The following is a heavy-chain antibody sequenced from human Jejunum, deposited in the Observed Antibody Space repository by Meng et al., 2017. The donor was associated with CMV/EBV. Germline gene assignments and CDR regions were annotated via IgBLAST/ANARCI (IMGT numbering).Heavy chain of an antibody. V-gene: IGHV4-30-4*08. CDR3: ARTEDCHSTRCYTGFDP. J-gene: IGHJ5*02. CDR2: TYYGGRT. Sequence: SISGGSYYWTWIRQPPGKGLEWIGFTYYGGRTYYNPSLRSRVTISIDTSENQFSLRLSSVTAADTAVYYCARTEDCHSTRCYTGFDPWGQGTLVTVSS. CDR1: SISGGSYY. D-gene: IGHD2-2*01.